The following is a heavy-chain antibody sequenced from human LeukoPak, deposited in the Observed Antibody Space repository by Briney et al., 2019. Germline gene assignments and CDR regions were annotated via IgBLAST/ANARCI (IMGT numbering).Heavy chain of an antibody. CDR2: IYHSGST. CDR1: GYSICGGCY. Sequence: PSETLSFNCAVSGYSICGGCYWRWIRQPPVKWLEWIGGIYHSGSTDYNPSLKSRVTISVDTPKNQFSQKLSSVTAEDTAVYYCARQAYRKRYLTDPFDYWGQGTLVTVSS. V-gene: IGHV4-38-2*01. D-gene: IGHD1-14*01. J-gene: IGHJ4*02. CDR3: ARQAYRKRYLTDPFDY.